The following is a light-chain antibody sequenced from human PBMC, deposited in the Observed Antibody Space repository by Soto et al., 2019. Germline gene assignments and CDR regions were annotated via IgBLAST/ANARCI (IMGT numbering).Light chain of an antibody. J-gene: IGLJ2*01. Sequence: QSVLTQPPSASGTPGQRVTISCSGSSSNIGSNTVNWYQQLPGTAPKLLIYSNNQRPSGVPDRVSGSKSGTSASLTISGLQSEDEADYYCAAWDASLNGQVVFGGGTKLTVL. CDR3: AAWDASLNGQVV. V-gene: IGLV1-44*01. CDR1: SSNIGSNT. CDR2: SNN.